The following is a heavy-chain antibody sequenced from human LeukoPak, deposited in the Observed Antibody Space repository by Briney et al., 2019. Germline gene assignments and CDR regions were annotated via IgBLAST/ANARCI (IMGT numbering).Heavy chain of an antibody. CDR3: ERIGRGYSGYTIDY. D-gene: IGHD5-12*01. J-gene: IGHJ4*02. V-gene: IGHV3-48*03. CDR1: RFTFSTYE. CDR2: INTSGNTK. Sequence: GGSLRLSCEAPRFTFSTYEMNWVRQAPGKGLEWISCINTSGNTKYYVDSVKGRFTISRDNAMNSLYLQMNSLRAEDTAVYYCERIGRGYSGYTIDYWGQGTLVTVSS.